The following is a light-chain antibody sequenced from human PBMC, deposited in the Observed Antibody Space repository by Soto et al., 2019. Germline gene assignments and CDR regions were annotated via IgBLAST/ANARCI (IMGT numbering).Light chain of an antibody. J-gene: IGLJ1*01. V-gene: IGLV1-40*01. CDR2: GNS. CDR1: SSNIGAGYD. CDR3: PYYDSSLSAYV. Sequence: QSVLTQPPSVTGAPGQRVTISCTGTSSNIGAGYDVHWYQQLPGTAPKLLIYGNSNRPSGVPDRFSGSKSGTSASLAITGVQSADEAEYYCPYYDSSLSAYVFGTGSKATV.